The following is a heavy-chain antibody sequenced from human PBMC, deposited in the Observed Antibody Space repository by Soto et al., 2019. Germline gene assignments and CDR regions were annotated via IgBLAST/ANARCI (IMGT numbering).Heavy chain of an antibody. D-gene: IGHD3-9*01. V-gene: IGHV3-30*18. J-gene: IGHJ4*02. CDR1: GFTFSSYG. CDR2: ISYDGSNK. Sequence: PGGSLRLSCAASGFTFSSYGMHWVRQAPGKGLEWVAVISYDGSNKYYADSVKGRFTISRDNSKNTLYLQMNSLRAEDTAVYYCAKVLRYFDWLTLDYWGQGTLVTVSS. CDR3: AKVLRYFDWLTLDY.